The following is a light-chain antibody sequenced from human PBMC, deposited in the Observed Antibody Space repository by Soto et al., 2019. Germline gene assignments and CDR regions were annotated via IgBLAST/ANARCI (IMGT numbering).Light chain of an antibody. CDR2: GAF. Sequence: EIVLTQSPGTLSLSPGERVTLSCRASQSLSSSYLAWHQQKPGQAPRLLIYGAFNRATGIPDRFSGSGSGTDFTLTISRLEPEDFAVYYCQQYGSSPTFGGGTKVDIK. J-gene: IGKJ4*01. CDR1: QSLSSSY. CDR3: QQYGSSPT. V-gene: IGKV3-20*01.